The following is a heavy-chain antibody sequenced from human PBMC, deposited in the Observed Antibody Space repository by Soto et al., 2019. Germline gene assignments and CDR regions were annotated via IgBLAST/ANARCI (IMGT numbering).Heavy chain of an antibody. J-gene: IGHJ4*02. CDR3: ASEIDATTATSLDY. CDR1: GYTFSGSV. Sequence: QVQLVQPGAEVKKPGASVKVSCKASGYTFSGSVMHWVRQAPGQGLEWMGWINADNGNTKYSQKFQGRVTMTWDTSARTAYMKLSSLRSEDTAIYYCASEIDATTATSLDYWGQGTLVTVSS. V-gene: IGHV1-3*01. D-gene: IGHD4-17*01. CDR2: INADNGNT.